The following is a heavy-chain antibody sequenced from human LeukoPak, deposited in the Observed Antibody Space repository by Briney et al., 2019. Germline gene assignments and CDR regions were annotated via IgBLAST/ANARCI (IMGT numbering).Heavy chain of an antibody. CDR1: GVTFSASW. Sequence: GGSLRLSCAASGVTFSASWMTWVRQAPGKGLEWVANIQQDGSEEYYVDSVKGRFTISRDNAKNSLYLQMNNLRTEDTAVYYCARDPYDSSGSYYAAFDIWGQGTVVAVSS. V-gene: IGHV3-7*01. CDR2: IQQDGSEE. J-gene: IGHJ3*02. CDR3: ARDPYDSSGSYYAAFDI. D-gene: IGHD3-22*01.